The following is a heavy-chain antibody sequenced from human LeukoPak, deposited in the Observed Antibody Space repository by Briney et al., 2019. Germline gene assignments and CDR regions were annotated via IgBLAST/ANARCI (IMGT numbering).Heavy chain of an antibody. CDR2: ISYDGNNK. J-gene: IGHJ4*02. CDR3: AKERTKGLPSLDY. D-gene: IGHD5-12*01. Sequence: GGSLRLSCAASGFTFSSFGMHWVRQAPGKGLEGVAVISYDGNNKYYADSVEGRFTISRDNSKNRLYLQMNSLRAEDAAVYYCAKERTKGLPSLDYWGQGTLVTVSS. CDR1: GFTFSSFG. V-gene: IGHV3-30*18.